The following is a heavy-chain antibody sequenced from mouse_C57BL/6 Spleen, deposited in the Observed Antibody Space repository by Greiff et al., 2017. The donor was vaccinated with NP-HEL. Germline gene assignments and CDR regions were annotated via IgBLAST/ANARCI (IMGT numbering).Heavy chain of an antibody. CDR3: ARDTVVAKRDY. D-gene: IGHD1-1*01. CDR1: GYTFTSYW. Sequence: QVQLKQSGAELVKPGASVKLSCKASGYTFTSYWMHWVKQRPGQGLEWIGMIHPNSGSTNYNEKFKSKATLTVDKSSSTAYMQLSSLTSEDSAVYYCARDTVVAKRDYWGQGTTLTVSS. J-gene: IGHJ2*01. V-gene: IGHV1-64*01. CDR2: IHPNSGST.